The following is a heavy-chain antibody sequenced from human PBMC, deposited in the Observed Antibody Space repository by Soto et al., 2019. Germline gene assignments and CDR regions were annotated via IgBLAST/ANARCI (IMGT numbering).Heavy chain of an antibody. D-gene: IGHD3-22*01. Sequence: GESLKISCKGSGYSFTSYWIGWVRQMPGKGLEWMGIIYPGDSDTRYSPSFQGQVTISADNSKNTLYLQMSSLRAEDTAVYYCAGQIFDSGPWGQGTLVTVSS. CDR1: GYSFTSYW. J-gene: IGHJ5*02. V-gene: IGHV5-51*01. CDR3: AGQIFDSGP. CDR2: IYPGDSDT.